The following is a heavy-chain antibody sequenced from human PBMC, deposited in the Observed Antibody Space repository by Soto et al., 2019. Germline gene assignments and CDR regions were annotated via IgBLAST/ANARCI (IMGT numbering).Heavy chain of an antibody. V-gene: IGHV1-8*01. D-gene: IGHD3-22*01. CDR3: ARGYRGYDSSGYYPLYYYDGMDV. CDR1: GYTFTSYD. CDR2: MNPNSGNT. J-gene: IGHJ6*02. Sequence: QVQLVQSGAEVKKPGASVKVSCKASGYTFTSYDINWVRQATGQGLEWMGWMNPNSGNTGYAQKLQGRVTMTRNTSISTAYMELSRRRSEDTAVYYCARGYRGYDSSGYYPLYYYDGMDVWGQGTTVTVSS.